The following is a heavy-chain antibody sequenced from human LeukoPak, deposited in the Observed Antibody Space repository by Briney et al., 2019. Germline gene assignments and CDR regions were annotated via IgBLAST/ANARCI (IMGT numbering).Heavy chain of an antibody. D-gene: IGHD2-21*01. CDR2: ISGSGGST. J-gene: IGHJ6*03. Sequence: PGGSLRLSCAASGFTFSSYGMSWVRQAPGKGLEWVSAISGSGGSTYYADSVKGRFTISRDNSKNTLYLQMNSLRAEDTAVYYCAKFGCDTYYYYYMDVWGKGTTVTISS. CDR3: AKFGCDTYYYYYMDV. CDR1: GFTFSSYG. V-gene: IGHV3-23*01.